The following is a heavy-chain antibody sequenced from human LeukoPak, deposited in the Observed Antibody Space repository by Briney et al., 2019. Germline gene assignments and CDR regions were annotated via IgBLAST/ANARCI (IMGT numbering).Heavy chain of an antibody. V-gene: IGHV3-15*07. J-gene: IGHJ4*02. CDR3: TTEVAAAGIGYYFDY. CDR2: IKSKTDGGTT. CDR1: GFTFSNAW. Sequence: PGGSLRLSCAASGFTFSNAWMNWVRQAPGKGLEWVGRIKSKTDGGTTDYAAPVKGRFTIPRDDSKNTLYLQMNSLKTEDTAVYYCTTEVAAAGIGYYFDYWGQGTLVTVSS. D-gene: IGHD6-13*01.